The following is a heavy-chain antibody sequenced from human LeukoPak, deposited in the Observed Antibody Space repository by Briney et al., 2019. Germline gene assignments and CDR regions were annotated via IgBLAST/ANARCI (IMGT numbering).Heavy chain of an antibody. CDR1: GYTFTSYG. D-gene: IGHD2-2*01. CDR2: INPNSGGT. V-gene: IGHV1-2*02. J-gene: IGHJ4*02. Sequence: ASVKLSCKASGYTFTSYGISWVRQAPGQGLEWMGWINPNSGGTNYAQKFQGRVTMTRDTSISTAYMELSRLRSDDTAVYYSARAPAPIVVVPAATGQIDYWGQGTLVTVSS. CDR3: ARAPAPIVVVPAATGQIDY.